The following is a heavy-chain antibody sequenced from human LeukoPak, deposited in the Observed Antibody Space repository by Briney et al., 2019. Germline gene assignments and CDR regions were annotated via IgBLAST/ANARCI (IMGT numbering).Heavy chain of an antibody. D-gene: IGHD6-6*01. CDR2: INHSGST. CDR3: ARVRYSSSSYYFDY. CDR1: GGSFSGHY. J-gene: IGHJ4*02. Sequence: SETLSLTCAVYGGSFSGHYWSWIRQPPGKGLEWIGEINHSGSTNYNPSLKSRVTISVDTSKNQFSLKLSSVTAADTAVYYCARVRYSSSSYYFDYWGQGTLVTVSS. V-gene: IGHV4-34*01.